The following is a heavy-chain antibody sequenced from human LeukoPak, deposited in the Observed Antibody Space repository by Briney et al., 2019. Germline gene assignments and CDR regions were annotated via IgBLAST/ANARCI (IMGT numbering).Heavy chain of an antibody. D-gene: IGHD7-27*01. CDR2: INHSGST. J-gene: IGHJ4*02. Sequence: SETLSLTCAVYGGSFSGYYWSWNRQPPGKGLEWIGEINHSGSTNYNPSLKSRVTISVDTSKNQFSLKLSSVTAADTAVYYCARTPGDYWGQGTLVTVSS. CDR1: GGSFSGYY. V-gene: IGHV4-34*01. CDR3: ARTPGDY.